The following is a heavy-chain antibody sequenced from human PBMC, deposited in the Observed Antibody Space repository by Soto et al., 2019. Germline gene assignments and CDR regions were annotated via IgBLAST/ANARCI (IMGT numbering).Heavy chain of an antibody. V-gene: IGHV4-59*01. CDR1: GSSIINYY. CDR3: ARDHPHSYGVYYFDY. Sequence: SETLSLTFTLSGSSIINYYWIWVIQPPGKGLEWIGYIYSSVSTHYNPSLQSRVTISADTSTNQVSLKVRSVTAADTAVYYCARDHPHSYGVYYFDYWGQGTPVTVS. J-gene: IGHJ4*02. D-gene: IGHD5-18*01. CDR2: IYSSVST.